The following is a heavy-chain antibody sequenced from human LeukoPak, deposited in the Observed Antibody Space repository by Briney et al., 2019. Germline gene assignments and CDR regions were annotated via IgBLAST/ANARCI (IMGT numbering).Heavy chain of an antibody. Sequence: SEILSLTCAVYGASFSGSYWSWVRQPPGKGLEWIGEITHDGRINYDPSLKSRVTISVDTSMNQFSLKLTSVTAADTAVYYCATIYGDYSDFDSWGQGTLVTVSS. J-gene: IGHJ4*02. CDR1: GASFSGSY. CDR2: ITHDGRI. CDR3: ATIYGDYSDFDS. V-gene: IGHV4-34*01. D-gene: IGHD4-17*01.